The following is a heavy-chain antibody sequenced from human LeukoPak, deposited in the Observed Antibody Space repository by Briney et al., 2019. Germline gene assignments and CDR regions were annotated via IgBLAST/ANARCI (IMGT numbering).Heavy chain of an antibody. D-gene: IGHD6-19*01. CDR2: INAGNGNT. J-gene: IGHJ5*02. Sequence: ASVKVSCKASGYTFTSYAMHWVRQAPGQRLEWMGWINAGNGNTKYSQEFQGRVTITRDTSASTAYMELSSLRSEDMAVYYCAREKSSGWFQDNWFDPWGQGTLVTVSS. V-gene: IGHV1-3*03. CDR1: GYTFTSYA. CDR3: AREKSSGWFQDNWFDP.